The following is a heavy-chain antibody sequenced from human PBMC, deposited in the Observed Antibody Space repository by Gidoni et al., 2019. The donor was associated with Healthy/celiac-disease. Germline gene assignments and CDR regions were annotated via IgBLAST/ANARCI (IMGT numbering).Heavy chain of an antibody. V-gene: IGHV1-18*01. CDR1: GYTFTSYG. CDR2: ISAYNGNT. CDR3: AREGTVVASYYYYYGMDV. Sequence: QVQLVQSGAEVKNPGASVKVSCKASGYTFTSYGISWVRQAPGQGLEWMGWISAYNGNTNYAQKLQGRVTMTTDTSTSTAYMELRSLRSDDTAVYYCAREGTVVASYYYYYGMDVWGQGTTVTVSS. J-gene: IGHJ6*02. D-gene: IGHD2-15*01.